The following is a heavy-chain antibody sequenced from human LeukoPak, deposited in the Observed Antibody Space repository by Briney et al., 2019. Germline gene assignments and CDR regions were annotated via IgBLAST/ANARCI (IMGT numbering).Heavy chain of an antibody. CDR3: ARYSGTYGHDD. V-gene: IGHV4-4*07. D-gene: IGHD2-8*01. J-gene: IGHJ4*02. Sequence: PSETLSLTCTVSGGSFTSFYWSWIRQPAGKGLEWIGRFFSSGSTNYNPSFQSRATISVDKSKNQFSLKLTSVTAADTAVYYCARYSGTYGHDDWGQGSLLSVSS. CDR1: GGSFTSFY. CDR2: FFSSGST.